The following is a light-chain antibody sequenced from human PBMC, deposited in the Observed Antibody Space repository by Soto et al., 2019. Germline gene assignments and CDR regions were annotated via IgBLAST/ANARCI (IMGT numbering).Light chain of an antibody. CDR1: SSDVGGYDF. V-gene: IGLV2-14*01. CDR3: SSYTITSSPV. Sequence: QSALTQPASVSGSPGQSITISCTGTSSDVGGYDFVSWYRQYPGQAPKILIYEVTHRPSGVPDRFSGSKSGNTASLTISGLQADDEADYYCSSYTITSSPVFXPGTKLTVL. CDR2: EVT. J-gene: IGLJ1*01.